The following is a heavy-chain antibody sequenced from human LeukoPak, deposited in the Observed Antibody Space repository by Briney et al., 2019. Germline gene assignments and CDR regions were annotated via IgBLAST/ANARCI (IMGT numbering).Heavy chain of an antibody. Sequence: SQTLSLTCAISGDSVSSNSAAWNWIRQSPPRGLEWLGRTYYRSKWYNDYAVSVKSRITINPDTSKNQFSLQLNSVTPEDTAVYYCARGNKLSYPAFDYWGQGTLVTVSS. D-gene: IGHD1-26*01. CDR2: TYYRSKWYN. CDR1: GDSVSSNSAA. CDR3: ARGNKLSYPAFDY. J-gene: IGHJ4*02. V-gene: IGHV6-1*01.